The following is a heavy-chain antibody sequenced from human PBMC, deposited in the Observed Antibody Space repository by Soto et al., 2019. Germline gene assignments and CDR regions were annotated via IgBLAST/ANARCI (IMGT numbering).Heavy chain of an antibody. Sequence: PGGSLRLSCVASGITFGSRAMSWVRQAPGEGLEWVSTITDTGGDAKYADSVRGRFTISRDNSKKTLYLQMSSLRADDSAMFYCARPRYYYDSTTYSDGQPADYWGLGTLVTVSS. CDR1: GITFGSRA. CDR2: ITDTGGDA. D-gene: IGHD3-22*01. CDR3: ARPRYYYDSTTYSDGQPADY. J-gene: IGHJ4*02. V-gene: IGHV3-23*01.